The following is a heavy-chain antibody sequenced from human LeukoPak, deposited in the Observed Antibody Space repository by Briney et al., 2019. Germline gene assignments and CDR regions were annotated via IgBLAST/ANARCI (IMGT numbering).Heavy chain of an antibody. V-gene: IGHV3-30-3*01. CDR3: ARDMGELLYYFDY. Sequence: PGRSLRLSCAASGFTFSSYAMLWVRQAPGKGLEWVAVISYDGSNKYYADSVKGRFTISRDNSKNTLYLQMNSLIAEDTAVYYCARDMGELLYYFDYWGQGTLVTVSS. D-gene: IGHD1-26*01. CDR1: GFTFSSYA. CDR2: ISYDGSNK. J-gene: IGHJ4*02.